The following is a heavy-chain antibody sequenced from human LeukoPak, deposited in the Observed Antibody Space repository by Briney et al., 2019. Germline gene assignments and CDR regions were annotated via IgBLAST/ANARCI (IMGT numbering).Heavy chain of an antibody. CDR1: GFTFSSYA. CDR2: ISGSGGSI. Sequence: GGSLRLSCADSGFTFSSYAMSWVRQAPGKGLEWVSAISGSGGSIYHGDSVKGRFTISRDNSKNTLYLQMNNLRAEDTAVYYCAKGRYSSSWYLLDFWGQGTLVTVSS. D-gene: IGHD6-13*01. J-gene: IGHJ4*02. V-gene: IGHV3-23*01. CDR3: AKGRYSSSWYLLDF.